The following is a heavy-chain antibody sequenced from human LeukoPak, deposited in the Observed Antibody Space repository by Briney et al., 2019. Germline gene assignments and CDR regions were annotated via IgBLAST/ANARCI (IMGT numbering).Heavy chain of an antibody. D-gene: IGHD6-19*01. CDR2: ISTTSSYI. V-gene: IGHV3-21*01. CDR3: ARVGSNGWYSFDS. J-gene: IGHJ4*02. Sequence: GGSLRLSCAASGFTFSTYSVHWVRQAPGKGLEWVSSISTTSSYIYYADSVKGRFTISRDNAKKSLYLQMNSLRAEDTAVYYCARVGSNGWYSFDSWGQGTLVTVSS. CDR1: GFTFSTYS.